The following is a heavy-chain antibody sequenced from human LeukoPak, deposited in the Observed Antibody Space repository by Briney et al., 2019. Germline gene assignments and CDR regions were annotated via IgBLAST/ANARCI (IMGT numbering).Heavy chain of an antibody. D-gene: IGHD6-13*01. J-gene: IGHJ4*02. CDR2: VRYDSSNK. V-gene: IGHV3-30*02. CDR1: GFTFSGYG. Sequence: GGSLRLSCAASGFTFSGYGMHWVRQAPGKGLEWVAFVRYDSSNKYYADSVKGRFTVSRDNSKNTLYLQMNSLRAEDAAVYYCARGWGSSTIRNYFDYWGQGTLVTVSS. CDR3: ARGWGSSTIRNYFDY.